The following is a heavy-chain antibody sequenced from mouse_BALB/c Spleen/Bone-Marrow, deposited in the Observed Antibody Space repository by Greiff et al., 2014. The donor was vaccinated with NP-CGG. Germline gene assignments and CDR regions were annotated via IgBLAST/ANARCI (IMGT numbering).Heavy chain of an antibody. J-gene: IGHJ2*01. CDR3: ARSGYDNYGY. CDR1: GFNIKDYY. Sequence: LVESGAELVRPGALVKLSCKASGFNIKDYYMHWVKQRPEQGLEWIGWIDPENGNTIYDPKFQGKASITAGTSSNTAYLQLSSLTSEDTAVYYCARSGYDNYGYWGQGTTLTVSS. D-gene: IGHD2-1*01. V-gene: IGHV14-1*02. CDR2: IDPENGNT.